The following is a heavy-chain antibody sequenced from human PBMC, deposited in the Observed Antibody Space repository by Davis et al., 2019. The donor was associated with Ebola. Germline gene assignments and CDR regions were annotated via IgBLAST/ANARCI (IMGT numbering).Heavy chain of an antibody. CDR1: GGTFSSYT. V-gene: IGHV1-18*01. D-gene: IGHD6-13*01. J-gene: IGHJ5*02. CDR2: ISAYNGNT. Sequence: AASVKVSCKASGGTFSSYTISWVRQAPGQGLEWMGWISAYNGNTNYAQKLQGRVTMTTVTSTSTAYMELRSLRSDDTAVYYCARDDSSSSGLWFDPWGQGTLVTVSS. CDR3: ARDDSSSSGLWFDP.